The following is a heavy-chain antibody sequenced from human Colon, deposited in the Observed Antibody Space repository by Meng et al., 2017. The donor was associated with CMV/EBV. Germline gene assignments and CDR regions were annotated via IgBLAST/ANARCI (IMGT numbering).Heavy chain of an antibody. CDR3: ARASNWNGASKNFHNYGMDV. V-gene: IGHV1-18*01. J-gene: IGHJ6*02. D-gene: IGHD3-3*01. Sequence: ASVKVSCKASGYTFTHNGISWVRQAPGQGLEWMGWISGFKGNAKYAQKFQGRVTLTTDTSTSTAYMEMGSLRSDDTAVYYCARASNWNGASKNFHNYGMDVWGQGTTVTVSS. CDR2: ISGFKGNA. CDR1: GYTFTHNG.